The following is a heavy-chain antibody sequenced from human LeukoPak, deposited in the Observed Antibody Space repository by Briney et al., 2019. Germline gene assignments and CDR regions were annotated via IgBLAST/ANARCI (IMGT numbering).Heavy chain of an antibody. CDR3: ARGRSGYDFDY. V-gene: IGHV3-23*01. D-gene: IGHD5-12*01. J-gene: IGHJ4*02. CDR2: ISTGAAA. Sequence: PGGSLRLSCAASGFTFSSYVMSWVRQAPGKGLEWVSAISTGAAAYYADSVKGQFTISRDNSKSTLYLQMNSLRTEDTAVYYCARGRSGYDFDYWGQGTLVTVSS. CDR1: GFTFSSYV.